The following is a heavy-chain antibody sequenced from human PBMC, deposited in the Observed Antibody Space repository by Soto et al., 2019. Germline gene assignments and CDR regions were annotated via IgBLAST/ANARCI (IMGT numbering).Heavy chain of an antibody. CDR2: ISWNSGSI. V-gene: IGHV3-9*01. Sequence: GGSLRLSCAASGFTFDDYAMHWVRQAPGKGLEWVSGISWNSGSIGYADSVKGRFTISRDNAKNSLYLQMNSLRAEDTALYYCAKKEGSGSYYDYWGQGTLVTVSS. J-gene: IGHJ4*02. D-gene: IGHD3-10*01. CDR1: GFTFDDYA. CDR3: AKKEGSGSYYDY.